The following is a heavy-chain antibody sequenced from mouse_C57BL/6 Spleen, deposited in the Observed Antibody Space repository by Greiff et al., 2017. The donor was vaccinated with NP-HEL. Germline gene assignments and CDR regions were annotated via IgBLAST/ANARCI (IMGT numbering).Heavy chain of an antibody. CDR1: GYTFTSYW. Sequence: VQLQQPGAELVKPGASVKLSCKASGYTFTSYWMHWVKQRPGQGLEWIGMIHPNSGSTNYNEKFKSKATLTVDKSSSAAYMQISSLTSEDSAVYYCARTRAFDYWGQGTTLTGSS. CDR3: ARTRAFDY. J-gene: IGHJ2*01. D-gene: IGHD3-3*01. V-gene: IGHV1-64*01. CDR2: IHPNSGST.